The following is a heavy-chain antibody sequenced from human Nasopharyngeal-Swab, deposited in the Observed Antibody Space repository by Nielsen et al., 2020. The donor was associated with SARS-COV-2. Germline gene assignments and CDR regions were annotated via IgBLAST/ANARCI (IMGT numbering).Heavy chain of an antibody. CDR1: GGSISSDNYF. D-gene: IGHD3-16*02. CDR2: IHYTGKT. CDR3: AREVINQAVSDAFDF. J-gene: IGHJ3*01. V-gene: IGHV4-31*03. Sequence: LRLSCTVSGGSISSDNYFWSWIRQRPGKGLEWIGYIHYTGKTYYNPSLESRLTISLDTSRNQFSLMLRSVTAADTAVYYCAREVINQAVSDAFDFWGQGTMVTVSS.